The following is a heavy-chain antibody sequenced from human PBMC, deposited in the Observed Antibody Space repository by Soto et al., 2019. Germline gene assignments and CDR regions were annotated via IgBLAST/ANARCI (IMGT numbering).Heavy chain of an antibody. V-gene: IGHV3-53*02. CDR1: GFTVSNNF. CDR3: ARDGNGQRGSPN. D-gene: IGHD3-16*01. CDR2: IYSGGSI. J-gene: IGHJ4*02. Sequence: VQLVESGGGLIQAGGSLRLSCAVSGFTVSNNFMMWVRQAPGKGLEWVSLIYSGGSISYADSVKGRFTISRDGSMNMLYLQMHSLTAEDSAVYYCARDGNGQRGSPNWGQGTLVTVSS.